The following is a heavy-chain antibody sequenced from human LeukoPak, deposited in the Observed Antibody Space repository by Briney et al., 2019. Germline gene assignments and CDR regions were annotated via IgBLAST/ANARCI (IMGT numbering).Heavy chain of an antibody. V-gene: IGHV3-30*02. CDR1: GFTFSSYG. CDR2: IRYDGSNK. D-gene: IGHD2-2*01. CDR3: AKGGGYCSSTSCYPYYYMDV. J-gene: IGHJ6*03. Sequence: PGGSLRLSCAASGFTFSSYGMHWVRQAPGKGLEWVAFIRYDGSNKYYADSVKGRLTISRDNSKNTLYLQMNSLRAEDTAVYYCAKGGGYCSSTSCYPYYYMDVWGKGTTVTVSS.